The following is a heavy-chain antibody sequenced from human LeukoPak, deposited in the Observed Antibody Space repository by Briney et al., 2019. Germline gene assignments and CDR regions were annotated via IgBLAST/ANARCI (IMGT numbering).Heavy chain of an antibody. CDR2: ISPYNGNT. D-gene: IGHD3-22*01. V-gene: IGHV1-18*01. J-gene: IGHJ4*02. CDR3: ARGSYDSSGYYGVMGVY. CDR1: GYTFISYG. Sequence: ASVKVSCKASGYTFISYGISWVRQAPGQGLEWMGWISPYNGNTSYAQKFQGRVTMTRDTSTSTVYMELSSLRSEDTAVYYCARGSYDSSGYYGVMGVYWGQGTLVTVSS.